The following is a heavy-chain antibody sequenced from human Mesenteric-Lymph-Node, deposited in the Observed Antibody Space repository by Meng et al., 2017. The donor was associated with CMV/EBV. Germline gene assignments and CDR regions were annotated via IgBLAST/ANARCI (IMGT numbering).Heavy chain of an antibody. CDR3: ARDGVSRHGVDC. J-gene: IGHJ4*02. CDR1: GFAFTDYY. Sequence: GESLKISCAASGFAFTDYYMSWIRQVPGEGLEWVSSISNRDTNVYYADSVRGRFTVSRDNTNNSLYLQMNSLRAEDTAIYYCARDGVSRHGVDCWGQGTLVTVSS. D-gene: IGHD4-17*01. V-gene: IGHV3-11*01. CDR2: ISNRDTNV.